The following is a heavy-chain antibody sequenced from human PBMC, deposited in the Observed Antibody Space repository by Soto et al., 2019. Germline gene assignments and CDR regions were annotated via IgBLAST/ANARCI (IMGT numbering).Heavy chain of an antibody. J-gene: IGHJ6*02. CDR3: AKCVDIVATVEVYYYYGMDV. V-gene: IGHV3-23*01. CDR2: ISGSGGST. D-gene: IGHD5-12*01. CDR1: GFTFSSYA. Sequence: GGSLRLSCAASGFTFSSYAMSWVRQAPGKGLEWVSAISGSGGSTYYADSVKGRFTISRDNSKNTLYLQMNSLRAEDTAVYYCAKCVDIVATVEVYYYYGMDVWGQGTTVTVSS.